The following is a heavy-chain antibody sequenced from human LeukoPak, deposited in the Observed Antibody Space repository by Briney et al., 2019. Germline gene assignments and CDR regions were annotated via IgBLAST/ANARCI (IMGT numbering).Heavy chain of an antibody. J-gene: IGHJ4*02. Sequence: GGSLRLSCAASGFTFSSYAMSWVRQARGKGLEWVSGISGGGANTYYADSVKGRFTISRDNSKNTLYLQMNSLRAEDTAVYYCAKGPAKGSPYYFDYWGQGTLVTVSS. CDR3: AKGPAKGSPYYFDY. CDR1: GFTFSSYA. CDR2: ISGGGANT. V-gene: IGHV3-23*01. D-gene: IGHD4/OR15-4a*01.